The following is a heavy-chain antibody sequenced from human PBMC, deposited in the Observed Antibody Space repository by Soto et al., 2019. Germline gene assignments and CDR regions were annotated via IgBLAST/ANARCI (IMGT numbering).Heavy chain of an antibody. CDR3: ARAGGIAAAGGRYFDY. CDR1: GYTFTSYA. CDR2: INAGNGNT. Sequence: QVQLVQSGAEEKKPGASVKVSCKASGYTFTSYAMHWVRQAPGQRLEWMGWINAGNGNTKYSQKFQGRVTITRDTXAXXAYMELSSLRSEDTAVYYCARAGGIAAAGGRYFDYWGQGTLVTVSS. V-gene: IGHV1-3*05. J-gene: IGHJ4*02. D-gene: IGHD6-13*01.